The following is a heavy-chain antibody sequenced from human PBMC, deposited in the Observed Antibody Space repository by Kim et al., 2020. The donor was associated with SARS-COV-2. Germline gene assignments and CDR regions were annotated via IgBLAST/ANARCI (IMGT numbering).Heavy chain of an antibody. CDR3: AKTPFFYYFDY. D-gene: IGHD2-15*01. Sequence: TYYADSVKGRFTISRDNSKNTLYLQMNSLRAEDTAVYYCAKTPFFYYFDYWGQGTLVTVSS. CDR2: T. V-gene: IGHV3-23*01. J-gene: IGHJ4*02.